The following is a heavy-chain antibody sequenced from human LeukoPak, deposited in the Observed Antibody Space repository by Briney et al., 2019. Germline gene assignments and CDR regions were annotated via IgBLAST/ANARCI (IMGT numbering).Heavy chain of an antibody. D-gene: IGHD3-22*01. CDR1: GYTFTSYG. V-gene: IGHV1-18*01. CDR2: ISAYNGNT. Sequence: GASVKVSCKASGYTFTSYGISWVRQAPGQGLEWMGWISAYNGNTNYAQKLQGRVTMTTDTSTSTAYMELRSLRSDDTAVYYCARAKEYYYDSSGYYYGDYYYMDVWGKGTTVTVSS. CDR3: ARAKEYYYDSSGYYYGDYYYMDV. J-gene: IGHJ6*03.